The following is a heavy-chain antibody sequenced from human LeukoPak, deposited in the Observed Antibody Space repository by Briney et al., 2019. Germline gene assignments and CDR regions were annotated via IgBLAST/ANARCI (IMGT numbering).Heavy chain of an antibody. J-gene: IGHJ5*02. CDR2: INHSGST. Sequence: SETLSLTCAVYGGSFSGYYWSWIRQPPGKGLEWIGEINHSGSTNYNPSLKSRVTISVDTSKNQFSLKLSSVTAADTAVYYCARTYDILTGYPRGGFDPWGQGTLVTVSS. D-gene: IGHD3-9*01. V-gene: IGHV4-34*01. CDR1: GGSFSGYY. CDR3: ARTYDILTGYPRGGFDP.